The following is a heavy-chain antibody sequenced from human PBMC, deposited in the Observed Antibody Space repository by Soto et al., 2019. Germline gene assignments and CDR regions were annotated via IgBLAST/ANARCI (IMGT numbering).Heavy chain of an antibody. CDR3: ARGNATVTTFAFDY. Sequence: QVQLVQSGAEVKKPGASVKVSCQASGYTFTSYAMHWVRQAPGQRLEWMGWINAGNGNTKYSQKFQGRVTITRDTSASTAYMELSSLRSEDTAVYYCARGNATVTTFAFDYWGQGTLVTVSS. CDR1: GYTFTSYA. D-gene: IGHD4-17*01. J-gene: IGHJ4*02. CDR2: INAGNGNT. V-gene: IGHV1-3*01.